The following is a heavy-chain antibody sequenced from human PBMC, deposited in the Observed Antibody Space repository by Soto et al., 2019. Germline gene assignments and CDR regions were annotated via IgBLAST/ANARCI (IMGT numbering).Heavy chain of an antibody. CDR1: GVSISSYY. D-gene: IGHD2-15*01. CDR2: IYYSGST. V-gene: IGHV4-59*01. CDR3: ARDSLGGSWHGIDY. J-gene: IGHJ4*02. Sequence: SETLSLXCTVSGVSISSYYWSWIRQPPGKGLEWIGYIYYSGSTNYNPSLKSRVTISVDTSKNQFSLKLSSVTAADTAVYYCARDSLGGSWHGIDYWGQGTLVTVSS.